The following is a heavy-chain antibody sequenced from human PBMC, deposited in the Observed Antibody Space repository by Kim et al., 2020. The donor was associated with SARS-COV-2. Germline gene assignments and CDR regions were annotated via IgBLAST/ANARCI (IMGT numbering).Heavy chain of an antibody. CDR1: GYTFTSYT. V-gene: IGHV7-4-1*02. D-gene: IGHD6-19*01. J-gene: IGHJ6*02. Sequence: ASVKVSCKASGYTFTSYTMNWVRQAPGQGLEWMGWINTNTGNPTYAQGFTGRFVFSLDTSVSTAYLQISSLKAEDTAVYYCARERQWLTSYYYYGMDVWGQGTTVTVSS. CDR2: INTNTGNP. CDR3: ARERQWLTSYYYYGMDV.